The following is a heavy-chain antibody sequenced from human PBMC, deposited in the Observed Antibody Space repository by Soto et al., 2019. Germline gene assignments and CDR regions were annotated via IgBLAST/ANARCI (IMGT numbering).Heavy chain of an antibody. Sequence: PGGSLRLSCAASGFTFSSYGMHWVRQAPGKGLEWVAVIWYDGSNKYYADSVKGRFTISRDNSKNTLYLQMNSLRAEDTAVYYCAVNPSPPGVAVAFDYWGQGTLVTVSS. V-gene: IGHV3-33*01. CDR1: GFTFSSYG. D-gene: IGHD6-19*01. CDR3: AVNPSPPGVAVAFDY. J-gene: IGHJ4*02. CDR2: IWYDGSNK.